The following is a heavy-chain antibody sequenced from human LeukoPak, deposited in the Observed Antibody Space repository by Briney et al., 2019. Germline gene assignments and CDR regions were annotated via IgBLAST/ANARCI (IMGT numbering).Heavy chain of an antibody. CDR1: GFTFSSYA. Sequence: GGSLRLSCAASGFTFSSYAMHWVRQAPGKGLEWVAVISYDGSNKYYADSVKGRFTISRDNSKNTLYLQMNSLRAEDTAVYYCAKDRRDSSGPFDYWGQGTLVTVSP. D-gene: IGHD6-19*01. J-gene: IGHJ4*02. CDR3: AKDRRDSSGPFDY. V-gene: IGHV3-30*04. CDR2: ISYDGSNK.